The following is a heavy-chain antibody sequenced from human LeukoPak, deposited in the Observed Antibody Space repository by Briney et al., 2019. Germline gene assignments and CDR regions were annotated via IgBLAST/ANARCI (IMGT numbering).Heavy chain of an antibody. V-gene: IGHV4-34*01. CDR1: GGSFSGYY. D-gene: IGHD3-10*01. Sequence: SETLSLTCAVYGGSFSGYYWSWIRQPPGKGLEWIGEINHSGGTNYNPSLKSRVTISVDTSKNQFSLKLSSVTAADTAVYYCASHKNGDFDYWGQGTLVTVSS. CDR2: INHSGGT. J-gene: IGHJ4*02. CDR3: ASHKNGDFDY.